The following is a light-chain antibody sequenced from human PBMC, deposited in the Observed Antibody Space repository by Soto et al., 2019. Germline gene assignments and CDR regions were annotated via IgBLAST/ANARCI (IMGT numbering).Light chain of an antibody. V-gene: IGKV3-11*01. J-gene: IGKJ1*01. CDR1: QSVSSY. Sequence: EIVLTQSPATLSSSPGERATLSCRASQSVSSYLAWYQQKPGQAPRLLIYDASNRATGIPARFSGSGSGTDFTLTISSLEPEDFAVYYCQQRSNWPRTFGQGTKV. CDR3: QQRSNWPRT. CDR2: DAS.